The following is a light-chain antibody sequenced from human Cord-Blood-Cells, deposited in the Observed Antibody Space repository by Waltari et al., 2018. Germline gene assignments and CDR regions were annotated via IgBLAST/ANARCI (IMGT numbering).Light chain of an antibody. CDR1: SSDDGCYNY. CDR2: DVS. V-gene: IGLV2-14*03. J-gene: IGLJ1*01. CDR3: SSYTSSNYV. Sequence: QSALTQPASVSGSPGQSITISCTGTSSDDGCYNYASWYQQHPGKAPKLMIYDVSNRPSGVSNRFSGSKSGNTASLTISGLQAEDEAYYYCSSYTSSNYVFGTGTKVTVL.